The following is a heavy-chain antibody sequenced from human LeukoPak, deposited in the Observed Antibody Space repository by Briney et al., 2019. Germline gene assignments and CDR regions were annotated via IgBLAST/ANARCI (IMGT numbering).Heavy chain of an antibody. D-gene: IGHD3-3*01. CDR1: GFTFSDYY. Sequence: AGGSLRLSCAASGFTFSDYYMSWIRQAPGKGLEWVSYISSSGSTIYYADSVKGRFTISRDNAKNSLYLQMNSLRAEDTAVYYCARRTRVEWFRAPLDYWGQGTLVTVSS. CDR2: ISSSGSTI. J-gene: IGHJ4*02. CDR3: ARRTRVEWFRAPLDY. V-gene: IGHV3-11*01.